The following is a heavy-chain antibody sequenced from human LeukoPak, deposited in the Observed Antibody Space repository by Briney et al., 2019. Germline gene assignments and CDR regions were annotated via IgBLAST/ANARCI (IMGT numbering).Heavy chain of an antibody. CDR1: GFTLSSYW. CDR2: IKQDGSDK. CDR3: AREITAITIFGVGNHYYYYMDV. V-gene: IGHV3-7*01. J-gene: IGHJ6*03. D-gene: IGHD3-3*01. Sequence: GGSLRLSCAASGFTLSSYWMSWVRQAPGKGLEWVANIKQDGSDKYYVDSVKGRFTISRDNAKNSLNLQMNSLRAEDTAVYYCAREITAITIFGVGNHYYYYMDVWGKGTTVTVSS.